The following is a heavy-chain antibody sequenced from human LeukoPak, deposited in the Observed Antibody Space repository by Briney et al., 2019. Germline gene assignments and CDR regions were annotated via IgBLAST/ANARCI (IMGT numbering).Heavy chain of an antibody. CDR3: ARGRRYDSSGYKTSGWYFDL. V-gene: IGHV4-59*01. Sequence: SETLSLTCTVSGGSISGYYWMWIRRPPGKGLEWIGYIYYSGSTHYNPSLQSRVTISVDTSKNQFSLKLNSVTAADTAVYYCARGRRYDSSGYKTSGWYFDLWGRGTLVTVSS. D-gene: IGHD3-22*01. J-gene: IGHJ2*01. CDR1: GGSISGYY. CDR2: IYYSGST.